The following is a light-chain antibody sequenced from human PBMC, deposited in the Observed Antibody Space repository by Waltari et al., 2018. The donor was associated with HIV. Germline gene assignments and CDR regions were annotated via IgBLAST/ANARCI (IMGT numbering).Light chain of an antibody. Sequence: SYELTQPLSVSVALGQTARITCGGNNIASKNVHWYQQKPGQAPVLVIYRDNIRPSGSPEGFSGSNSGNTGILAIGRAQAEDEGDYYCQVWDSSSGVFGGGTNLTVL. CDR3: QVWDSSSGV. J-gene: IGLJ3*02. CDR2: RDN. V-gene: IGLV3-9*01. CDR1: NIASKN.